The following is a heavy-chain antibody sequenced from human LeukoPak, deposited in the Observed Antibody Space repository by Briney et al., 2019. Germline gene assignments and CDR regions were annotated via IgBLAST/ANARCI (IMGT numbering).Heavy chain of an antibody. V-gene: IGHV3-48*02. Sequence: GGSLRLSCAASGFTFSSYSMNWVRQAPGKGLEWVSYISSTGGTIYYADSVKGRFTISRDNAKNSLYLQMNSLRDEDTAVYYCARDPTGTTDYWGQGTLVTVSS. CDR2: ISSTGGTI. J-gene: IGHJ4*02. D-gene: IGHD1-7*01. CDR3: ARDPTGTTDY. CDR1: GFTFSSYS.